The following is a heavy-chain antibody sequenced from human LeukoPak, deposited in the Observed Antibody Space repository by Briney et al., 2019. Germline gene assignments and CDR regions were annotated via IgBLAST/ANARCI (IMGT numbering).Heavy chain of an antibody. D-gene: IGHD5/OR15-5a*01. Sequence: GGSLRLSCAASGFTFSSYAMHWVRQAPGKGLEWVAVISYDGSNKYYADSVRGRFTISRDNSKNRLYLQMSDLRAEDTAVYFCARSVSGVWLFDYWGRGTLVTVSS. CDR3: ARSVSGVWLFDY. CDR1: GFTFSSYA. CDR2: ISYDGSNK. J-gene: IGHJ4*02. V-gene: IGHV3-30*04.